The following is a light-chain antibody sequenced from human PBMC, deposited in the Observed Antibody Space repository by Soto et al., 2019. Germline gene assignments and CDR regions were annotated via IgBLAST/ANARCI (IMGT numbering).Light chain of an antibody. J-gene: IGKJ1*01. CDR2: GAS. CDR1: QSVSNNY. CDR3: KQYGSSGK. V-gene: IGKV3-20*01. Sequence: EIVLAQSPGTLCLSPGERATLSCRASQSVSNNYLAWYQQKPGQAPRLLIYGASNRATGIPDRFSGSGSGTDFTLTISRLEPEDFAVYYCKQYGSSGKFGQGNKGGIK.